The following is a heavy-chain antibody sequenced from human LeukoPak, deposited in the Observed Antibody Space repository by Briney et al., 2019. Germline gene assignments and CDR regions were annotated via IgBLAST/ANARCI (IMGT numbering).Heavy chain of an antibody. Sequence: ASVKVSCKASGYTFTSYYMHWVRQAPGQGLEWMGIINPSGGSTSYAQKSQGRVTMTRDTSTSTVYMELSSLRSEDTAVYYCASGSNYYGSGSTLDYWGQGTLVTVSS. J-gene: IGHJ4*02. D-gene: IGHD3-10*01. V-gene: IGHV1-46*03. CDR3: ASGSNYYGSGSTLDY. CDR2: INPSGGST. CDR1: GYTFTSYY.